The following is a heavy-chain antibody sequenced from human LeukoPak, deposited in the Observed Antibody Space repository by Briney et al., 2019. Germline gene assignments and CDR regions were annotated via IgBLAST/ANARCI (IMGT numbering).Heavy chain of an antibody. J-gene: IGHJ4*02. Sequence: GASVKVSCKASGYTFTGYHMHWVRQAPGQGLEWMGWINPDSGGTDYAQKFQGRVTMTRDTSISTAYMELSRLRSDDTAVYYCARSGDILTGYYCDYWGQGTLVTVSS. CDR3: ARSGDILTGYYCDY. V-gene: IGHV1-2*02. CDR2: INPDSGGT. CDR1: GYTFTGYH. D-gene: IGHD3-9*01.